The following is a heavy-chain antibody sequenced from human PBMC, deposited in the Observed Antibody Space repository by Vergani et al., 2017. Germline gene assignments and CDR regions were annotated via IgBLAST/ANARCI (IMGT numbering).Heavy chain of an antibody. V-gene: IGHV3-30-3*01. D-gene: IGHD2-21*01. CDR1: GFTFSSYA. J-gene: IGHJ4*02. Sequence: VQLVESGGGVVQPGRSLRLSCAASGFTFSSYAMHWVRQAPGKGLEWVAVISYDGSNKYYADSVKGRFTISRDNSKNTLYLQMNSLRAEDTAVYYCARDEVHIVVVIASSPAFDYWGQGTLVTVSS. CDR3: ARDEVHIVVVIASSPAFDY. CDR2: ISYDGSNK.